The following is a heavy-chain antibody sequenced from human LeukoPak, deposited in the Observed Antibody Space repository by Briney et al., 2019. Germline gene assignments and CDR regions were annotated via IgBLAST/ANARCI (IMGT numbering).Heavy chain of an antibody. J-gene: IGHJ3*02. CDR2: IIPIFGTA. V-gene: IGHV1-69*05. CDR1: GGTFSSYA. Sequence: GASVKVSCKASGGTFSSYAISWVRQAPGQGLEWMGGIIPIFGTANYAQKFQGRVTITTDESTSTAYMELSSLRSEDTAVYYCARTNKRAYGAFDIWGQGTMVTVSS. CDR3: ARTNKRAYGAFDI. D-gene: IGHD3-10*01.